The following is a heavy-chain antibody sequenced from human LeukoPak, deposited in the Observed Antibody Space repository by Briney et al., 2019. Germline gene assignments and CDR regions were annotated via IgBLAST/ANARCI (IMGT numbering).Heavy chain of an antibody. V-gene: IGHV4-59*12. J-gene: IGHJ6*02. D-gene: IGHD3-22*01. CDR3: ARGPYYYDSSGYYIPYYGMDV. CDR2: IYYSGST. Sequence: PSETLSLTCTVSGGSISSYYWSWIRQPPGKGLEWIGYIYYSGSTKYNPSLKSRVTISVDKSKNQFSLKLSSVTAADTAVYYCARGPYYYDSSGYYIPYYGMDVWGQGTTVTVSS. CDR1: GGSISSYY.